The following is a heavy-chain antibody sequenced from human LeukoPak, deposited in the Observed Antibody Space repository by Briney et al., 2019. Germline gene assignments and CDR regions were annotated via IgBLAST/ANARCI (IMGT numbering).Heavy chain of an antibody. CDR3: ARSIPYGTTWYGRSDY. CDR2: IKPDGTTK. J-gene: IGHJ4*02. Sequence: GGSLRLSCAASGFPFSSYSMTWVRQAPGKGLEWVANIKPDGTTKFYVDSVKGRFTISRDNALNSLYLQMISLRAEDTAIYYCARSIPYGTTWYGRSDYWGQGTLVTVSS. V-gene: IGHV3-7*03. CDR1: GFPFSSYS. D-gene: IGHD6-13*01.